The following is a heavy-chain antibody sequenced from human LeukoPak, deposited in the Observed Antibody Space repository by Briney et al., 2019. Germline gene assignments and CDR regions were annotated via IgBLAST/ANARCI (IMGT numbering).Heavy chain of an antibody. J-gene: IGHJ4*02. CDR2: INHSGSA. CDR1: GGSFSRYY. D-gene: IGHD3-10*01. Sequence: SETLSLTCAVYGGSFSRYYWTWIRQPPGKGLEWIGEINHSGSANYNPSLKSRVTISVDTSKNQFSLKLSSVTAADTAVYYCARAVGWFGELLDYWGQGTLVTVSS. CDR3: ARAVGWFGELLDY. V-gene: IGHV4-34*01.